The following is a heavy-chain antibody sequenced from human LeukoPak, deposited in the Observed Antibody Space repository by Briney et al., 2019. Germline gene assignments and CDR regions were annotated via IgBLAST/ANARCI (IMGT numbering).Heavy chain of an antibody. D-gene: IGHD4-23*01. CDR2: ISGNGVTT. CDR1: GFTFSTYA. Sequence: PGGSLRLSCAASGFTFSTYAMGWVRQAPGEGLRWVSSISGNGVTTYYADSVKGRFTISRDNSKNTLYRQMNSLRAEDTALYYCAKALYGGNTVWGQGTLVTVSS. V-gene: IGHV3-23*01. CDR3: AKALYGGNTV. J-gene: IGHJ4*02.